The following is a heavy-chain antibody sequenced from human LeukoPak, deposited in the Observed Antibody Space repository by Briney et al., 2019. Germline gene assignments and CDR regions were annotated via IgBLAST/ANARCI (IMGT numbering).Heavy chain of an antibody. CDR3: ARDLEQWFRQRDY. D-gene: IGHD6-19*01. Sequence: ASVKVSCKASGYTFSDYYIHWVRQAPGQGLEWKGRINPDSGGTNYAPTFQGRVTMTRDTSISTVYMSLRRLRSDDTAVYYCARDLEQWFRQRDYWGQGTLVTVSS. CDR1: GYTFSDYY. V-gene: IGHV1-2*06. J-gene: IGHJ4*02. CDR2: INPDSGGT.